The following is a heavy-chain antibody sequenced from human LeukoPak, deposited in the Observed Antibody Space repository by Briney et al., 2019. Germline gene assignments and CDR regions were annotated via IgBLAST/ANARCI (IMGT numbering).Heavy chain of an antibody. V-gene: IGHV5-51*01. J-gene: IGHJ3*02. Sequence: GESLKISCKGSGYSYSSYWIAWVRQMPGKDLEWMGIIYPGDSDTRYSPSFQGQVTISVDKSISTAFLQWRSLKASDTAVYYCARHGGAVDTFDIWGQGTVLTVSS. CDR3: ARHGGAVDTFDI. CDR2: IYPGDSDT. D-gene: IGHD3-16*01. CDR1: GYSYSSYW.